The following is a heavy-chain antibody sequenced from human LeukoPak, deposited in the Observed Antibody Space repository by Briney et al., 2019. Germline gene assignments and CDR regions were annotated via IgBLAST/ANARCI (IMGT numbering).Heavy chain of an antibody. V-gene: IGHV1-69*05. CDR2: IIPIFGTA. J-gene: IGHJ4*02. CDR3: ARAADSSSWTHFDY. CDR1: GGTFSSYA. Sequence: ASVKVSCKASGGTFSSYAIRWVRQAPGQGLEWMGRIIPIFGTANYAQKFQGRVTITTDESTSTAYMELSSLRSEDTAVDYCARAADSSSWTHFDYWGQGNLVTVSS. D-gene: IGHD6-13*01.